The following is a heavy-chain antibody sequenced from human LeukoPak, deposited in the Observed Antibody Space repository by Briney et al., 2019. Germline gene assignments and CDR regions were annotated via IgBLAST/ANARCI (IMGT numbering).Heavy chain of an antibody. D-gene: IGHD2-15*01. CDR2: IAGSRDDT. CDR1: GFTLSNSA. V-gene: IGHV3-23*01. Sequence: GGSLRLSCAASGFTLSNSAMSWGRQAPGTGLEWVSDIAGSRDDTYYADSVKGRFTISRDNSKNTLHLQMNNLRADDTAVYYCARRHCSGARCYLGYWGQGTLVTVSS. CDR3: ARRHCSGARCYLGY. J-gene: IGHJ4*02.